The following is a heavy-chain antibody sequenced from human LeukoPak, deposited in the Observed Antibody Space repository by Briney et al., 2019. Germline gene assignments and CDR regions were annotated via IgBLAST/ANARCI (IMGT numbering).Heavy chain of an antibody. J-gene: IGHJ4*02. CDR2: IWYDGSNK. CDR3: AKAPLVKDYDSSGFDY. Sequence: PGGSLRLSCAASGFTFSSYGMHWVRQAPGKGLEWVAVIWYDGSNKYYADSVKGRFTISRDNSKNTMYLQMNSLRAEDTAVYYCAKAPLVKDYDSSGFDYWGQGTLVTVSS. V-gene: IGHV3-30*02. D-gene: IGHD3-22*01. CDR1: GFTFSSYG.